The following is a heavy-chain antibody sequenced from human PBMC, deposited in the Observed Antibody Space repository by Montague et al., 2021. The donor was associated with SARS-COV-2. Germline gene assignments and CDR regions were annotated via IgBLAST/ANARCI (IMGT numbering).Heavy chain of an antibody. Sequence: PALVKPTQTLTLTCTFSGFSLISDGVGVGWIRQPPGKALEWLAIIYWDDDRRYSPSLESGLTITQDTPKNQVVLTMTDMDPGDTATSYCVYSIKPRRSGSGSESRCYHFDSWGQGALVTVSS. V-gene: IGHV2-5*02. CDR2: IYWDDDR. D-gene: IGHD3-22*01. CDR3: VYSIKPRRSGSGSESRCYHFDS. J-gene: IGHJ4*02. CDR1: GFSLISDGVG.